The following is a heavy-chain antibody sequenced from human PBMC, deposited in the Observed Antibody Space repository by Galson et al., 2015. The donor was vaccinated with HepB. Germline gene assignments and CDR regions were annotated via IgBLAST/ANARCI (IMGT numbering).Heavy chain of an antibody. Sequence: SLRLSCAASGFTFSNYALHWVRQAPGKGLEWISLISYNGDNKFSSDSVRGRFTLSRDTSKNMLYLQMDSLRPDDTAVYACARDYTLDWYGGIDYWGQGTLVTVS. CDR2: ISYNGDNK. V-gene: IGHV3-30-3*01. J-gene: IGHJ4*02. D-gene: IGHD3-9*01. CDR1: GFTFSNYA. CDR3: ARDYTLDWYGGIDY.